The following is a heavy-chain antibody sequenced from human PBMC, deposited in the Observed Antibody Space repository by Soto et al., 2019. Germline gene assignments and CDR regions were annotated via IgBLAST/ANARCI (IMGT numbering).Heavy chain of an antibody. V-gene: IGHV5-51*01. CDR1: GYSFSFYW. D-gene: IGHD3-22*01. J-gene: IGHJ3*02. Sequence: PXESLKISCKASGYSFSFYWIGWVRQMPGKGLEWMAIMYPDDSDIRYSPSFEAHVTISADKSTSTAFLQWSSLKASDTAMYYCATAYVYDFENSNYYRDAFDIWGQGTLVTVSS. CDR3: ATAYVYDFENSNYYRDAFDI. CDR2: MYPDDSDI.